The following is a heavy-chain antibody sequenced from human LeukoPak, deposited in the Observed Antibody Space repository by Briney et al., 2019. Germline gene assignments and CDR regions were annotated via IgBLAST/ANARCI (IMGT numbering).Heavy chain of an antibody. CDR2: IYYSGSA. CDR3: ARGLAPTDWYFDL. V-gene: IGHV4-30-4*08. CDR1: GGTISSGDYY. J-gene: IGHJ2*01. Sequence: PSETLSLTCTVSGGTISSGDYYWSWIRQPPGKGLEWIGYIYYSGSAYYNPSLKSRVTISVNTSKNQFSLKLSSVTAAVTAVYYCARGLAPTDWYFDLWGRGTLVTVSS. D-gene: IGHD2-15*01.